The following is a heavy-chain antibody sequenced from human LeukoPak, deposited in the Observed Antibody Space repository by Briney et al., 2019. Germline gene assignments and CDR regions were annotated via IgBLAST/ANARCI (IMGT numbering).Heavy chain of an antibody. J-gene: IGHJ3*02. V-gene: IGHV4-59*08. D-gene: IGHD5-12*01. CDR1: GLTVSSNY. Sequence: GSLRLSCAASGLTVSSNYMSWVRQPPGKGLEWIGSIYSSGSTNYSPSLKSRVTISVDTSKNQFSLKLYSVTAADTAVYYCARRYSGYGNAFDIWGQGTMVTVSS. CDR2: IYSSGST. CDR3: ARRYSGYGNAFDI.